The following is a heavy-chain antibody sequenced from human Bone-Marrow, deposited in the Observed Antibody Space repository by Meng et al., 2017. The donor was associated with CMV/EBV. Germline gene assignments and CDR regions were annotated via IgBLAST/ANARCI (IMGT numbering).Heavy chain of an antibody. D-gene: IGHD6-6*01. CDR2: FDPEDGET. CDR3: ATDLVSGSRPYYYYGMDV. Sequence: ASVKVSCKVSGYTLTELSMHWVRQAPGKGLEWMGGFDPEDGETIYAQKFQGRVTMTEDTSTDTAYMELSSLRSEDTAVYYCATDLVSGSRPYYYYGMDVWGQGNTVTVSS. V-gene: IGHV1-24*01. CDR1: GYTLTELS. J-gene: IGHJ6*02.